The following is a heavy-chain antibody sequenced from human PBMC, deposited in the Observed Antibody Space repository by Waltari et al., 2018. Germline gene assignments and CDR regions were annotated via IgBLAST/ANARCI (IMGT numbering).Heavy chain of an antibody. CDR2: IGGMCGIT. CDR1: GFTFSSYA. D-gene: IGHD4-4*01. V-gene: IGHV3-23*04. J-gene: IGHJ4*02. Sequence: EVQLVESGGGLVQPGGSLRLSCAASGFTFSSYAMSWVRQAPGKGLEWCSDIGGMCGITYYEDSVKGRFTISRDNSKNTLYLQMNSLRAEDTAVYYCAKDRLYSGGGGFFDYWGQGTLVTVSS. CDR3: AKDRLYSGGGGFFDY.